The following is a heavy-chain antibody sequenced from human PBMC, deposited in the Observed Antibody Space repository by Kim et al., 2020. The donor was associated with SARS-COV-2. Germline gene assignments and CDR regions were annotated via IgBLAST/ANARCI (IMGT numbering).Heavy chain of an antibody. CDR2: ISYDGSNK. CDR1: GFTFSSYA. CDR3: ARGRSLYYYDSSGYFDY. V-gene: IGHV3-30*04. J-gene: IGHJ4*02. D-gene: IGHD3-22*01. Sequence: GGSLRLSCAASGFTFSSYAMHWVRQAPGKGLEWVAVISYDGSNKYYADSVKGRFTISRDNSKNTLYLQMNSLRAEDTAVYYCARGRSLYYYDSSGYFDYWGQGTLVTVSS.